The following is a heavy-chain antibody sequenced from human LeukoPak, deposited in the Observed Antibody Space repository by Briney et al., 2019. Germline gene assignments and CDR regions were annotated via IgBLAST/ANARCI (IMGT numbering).Heavy chain of an antibody. V-gene: IGHV4-59*08. CDR1: GGSISSYY. Sequence: LSETLSLTCTVSGGSISSYYWSWIRQPPGKGLEWIGYIYYSGSTNYNPSLKSRVTISVDTSKNQFSLRLTSVTAADTAVYYCARQTGSGLFILPGGQGTLVTVSS. CDR3: ARQTGSGLFILP. CDR2: IYYSGST. J-gene: IGHJ4*02. D-gene: IGHD3/OR15-3a*01.